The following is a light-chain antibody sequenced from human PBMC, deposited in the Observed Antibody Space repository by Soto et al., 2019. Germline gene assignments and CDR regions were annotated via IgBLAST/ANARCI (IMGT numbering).Light chain of an antibody. CDR3: CSYAGRYTYV. CDR2: DVS. V-gene: IGLV2-11*01. J-gene: IGLJ1*01. CDR1: SSDVGGYNY. Sequence: QSALTQPRSVSGSPGQLVTISCTGTSSDVGGYNYVSWYQQNPGKAPKLMIYDVSKRPSGVPDRFSGSRSGNTASLTISGLQAEDEADYYCCSYAGRYTYVFGTGTKVTVL.